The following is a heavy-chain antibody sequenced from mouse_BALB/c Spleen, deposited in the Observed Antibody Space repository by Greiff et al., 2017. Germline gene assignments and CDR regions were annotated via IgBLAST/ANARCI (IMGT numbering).Heavy chain of an antibody. CDR3: ARAGGSSYFDY. D-gene: IGHD1-1*01. Sequence: QVQLQQSGAELVKPGASVKLSCKASGYTFTSYWMHWVKQRPGQGLEWIGEIDPSDSYTNYNQKFKGKATLTVDKSSSTAYMQLSSLTSEDSAVYYCARAGGSSYFDYWGQGTTLTVSS. V-gene: IGHV1-69*02. CDR1: GYTFTSYW. CDR2: IDPSDSYT. J-gene: IGHJ2*01.